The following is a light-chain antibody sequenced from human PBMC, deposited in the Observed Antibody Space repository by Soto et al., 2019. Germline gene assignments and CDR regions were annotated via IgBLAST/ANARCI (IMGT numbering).Light chain of an antibody. CDR3: QKYNSAPYT. Sequence: DIQMTQSPSSLSASVGDRVTITCRASQGITNYLAWYQQKPGKVPKLLIYAASTLHSGVPSRFSGSGSGTDFTLTISSLLPEDVATYYCQKYNSAPYTFGQGTKLEIK. CDR2: AAS. V-gene: IGKV1-27*01. J-gene: IGKJ2*01. CDR1: QGITNY.